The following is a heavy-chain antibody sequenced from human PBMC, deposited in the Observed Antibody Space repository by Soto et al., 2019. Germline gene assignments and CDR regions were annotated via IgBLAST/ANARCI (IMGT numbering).Heavy chain of an antibody. CDR1: GGSVRSGTYY. J-gene: IGHJ6*02. CDR2: IYYSGST. CDR3: ASCTIGGYSYGYYYYYGMDV. D-gene: IGHD5-18*01. V-gene: IGHV4-61*01. Sequence: PSETLSLTCTVSGGSVRSGTYYWSWIRQPPGKGLEWIGYIYYSGSTSYNPSLKSRVTISVDTSKNPFSLKMSSVTAADTAVYYCASCTIGGYSYGYYYYYGMDVWGQGTTVTVSS.